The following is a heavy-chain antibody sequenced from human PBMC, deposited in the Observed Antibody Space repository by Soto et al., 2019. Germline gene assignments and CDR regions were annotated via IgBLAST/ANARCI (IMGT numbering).Heavy chain of an antibody. D-gene: IGHD4-4*01. CDR1: GFTFSDYY. J-gene: IGHJ4*02. V-gene: IGHV3-11*01. CDR2: ISSSGSTI. Sequence: PGGSLRLSCAASGFTFSDYYMSWIRQAPGKGLEWVSYISSSGSTIYYADSVKGRFTISRDNAKNSLYLQMNSLRAEDTAVYYCARDPLTVTTAASCDYWGQGTLVTVSS. CDR3: ARDPLTVTTAASCDY.